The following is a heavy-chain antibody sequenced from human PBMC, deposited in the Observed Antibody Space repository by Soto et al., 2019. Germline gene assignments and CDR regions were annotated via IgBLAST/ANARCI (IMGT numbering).Heavy chain of an antibody. D-gene: IGHD1-26*01. V-gene: IGHV4-31*02. Sequence: LEWIGYIYYSGSTYYNPSLKSRVTISVDTSKNQFSLKLSSVTGADTTVYYCAREIVPSPSGMDVWGQGTRVT. J-gene: IGHJ6*02. CDR2: IYYSGST. CDR3: AREIVPSPSGMDV.